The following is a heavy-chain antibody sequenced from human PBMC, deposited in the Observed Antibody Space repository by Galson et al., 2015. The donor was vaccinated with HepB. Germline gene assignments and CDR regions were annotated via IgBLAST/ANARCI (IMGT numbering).Heavy chain of an antibody. V-gene: IGHV3-23*01. Sequence: SLRLSCAASGFTFSNSAMNWVRQAPGKGLEWVSTISGSYSLTYYADSVKGRFTISRDNSKDTLYLQMNRLRTEDTAMYYCAKDLGFYDSRGWPTFDSWGQGSLVTVSS. D-gene: IGHD3-16*01. J-gene: IGHJ5*01. CDR1: GFTFSNSA. CDR3: AKDLGFYDSRGWPTFDS. CDR2: ISGSYSLT.